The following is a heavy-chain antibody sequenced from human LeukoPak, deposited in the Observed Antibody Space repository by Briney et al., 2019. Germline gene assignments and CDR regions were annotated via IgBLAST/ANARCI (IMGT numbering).Heavy chain of an antibody. J-gene: IGHJ3*02. D-gene: IGHD1-26*01. CDR1: GFSFSSYE. Sequence: GGSLRLSCAASGFSFSSYEMHWVRQVAGKGLEWGSAVGIVGDTFYSGSVKGRFNISSENAENSLFLQMNSLRAGDTAVYYCAREGRGSSADAFDIWGQGTMVTVSS. CDR2: VGIVGDT. V-gene: IGHV3-13*01. CDR3: AREGRGSSADAFDI.